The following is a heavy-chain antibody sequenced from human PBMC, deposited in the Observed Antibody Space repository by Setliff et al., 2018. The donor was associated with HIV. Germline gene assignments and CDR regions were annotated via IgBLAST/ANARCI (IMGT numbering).Heavy chain of an antibody. CDR2: INPNSGGT. CDR1: GYTFTGYY. J-gene: IGHJ6*02. Sequence: GASVKVSCKASGYTFTGYYMHWVRQAPGQGLEWMGWINPNSGGTNYAQEFQGRVTMTRDTSISTAYMELSGLRSDDTAVYYCARVPYLEQLTYYYYYGMDVWGQGTTVTVSS. V-gene: IGHV1-2*02. D-gene: IGHD6-13*01. CDR3: ARVPYLEQLTYYYYYGMDV.